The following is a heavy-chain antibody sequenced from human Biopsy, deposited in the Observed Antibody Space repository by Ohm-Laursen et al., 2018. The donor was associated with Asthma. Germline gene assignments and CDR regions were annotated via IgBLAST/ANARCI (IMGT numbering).Heavy chain of an antibody. V-gene: IGHV3-64D*08. CDR3: VKDPSAGYFYFYD. Sequence: SLRLSCAASGFTFSSYSMHWVRQAPGGGPEYVSFIATDGSNKFYADSVKGRFTVSRDNSKHTLYLHMTGLRADDTGVYYCVKDPSAGYFYFYDWGQGAQVTVSS. CDR1: GFTFSSYS. J-gene: IGHJ4*02. CDR2: IATDGSNK. D-gene: IGHD2-21*01.